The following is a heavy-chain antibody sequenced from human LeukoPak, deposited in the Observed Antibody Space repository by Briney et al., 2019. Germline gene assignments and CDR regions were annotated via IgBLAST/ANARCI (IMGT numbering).Heavy chain of an antibody. Sequence: PGGSLRLSCAASGFTFINAWMAWVRQAPGKGLEGVGRIKAKAHGGTIEYAAPVKGIFTIPRDDSKNTLYLQMNSLKTEDTAVYYCTTDGVGVEGATYDNWGQGTLVSVSS. D-gene: IGHD1-26*01. CDR2: IKAKAHGGTI. CDR3: TTDGVGVEGATYDN. J-gene: IGHJ4*02. CDR1: GFTFINAW. V-gene: IGHV3-15*01.